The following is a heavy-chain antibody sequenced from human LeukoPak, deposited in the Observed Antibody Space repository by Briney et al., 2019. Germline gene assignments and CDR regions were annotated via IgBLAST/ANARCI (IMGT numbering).Heavy chain of an antibody. J-gene: IGHJ4*02. CDR2: IRYDGSNK. V-gene: IGHV3-30*02. CDR3: AKLEGTYYYDSSGYYSQDY. D-gene: IGHD3-22*01. Sequence: PGGSLRLSCAASGFTFSSYGMHWVRQAPGKGLEWVAFIRYDGSNKYYADSVKGRFTISRDNSKNTLYLQMNSLRAEDTAVYYCAKLEGTYYYDSSGYYSQDYWGQGTLVTVSS. CDR1: GFTFSSYG.